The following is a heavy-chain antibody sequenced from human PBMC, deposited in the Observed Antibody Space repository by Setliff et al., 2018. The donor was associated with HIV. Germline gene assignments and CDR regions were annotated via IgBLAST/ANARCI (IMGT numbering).Heavy chain of an antibody. CDR2: IYAGGST. D-gene: IGHD1-7*01. V-gene: IGHV3-53*01. CDR1: GLTDTYNY. Sequence: PGGSLRLSCAASGLTDTYNYMSWVRQAPGKGLEWVSVIYAGGSTYYADSVKGRFTISRDNSKNMLYLQMYSLRAEDTAVYYCARGRNRNYVVYGMDVWGQGTTVTVSS. CDR3: ARGRNRNYVVYGMDV. J-gene: IGHJ6*02.